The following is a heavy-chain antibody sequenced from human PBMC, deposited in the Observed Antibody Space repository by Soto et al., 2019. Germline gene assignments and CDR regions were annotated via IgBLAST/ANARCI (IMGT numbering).Heavy chain of an antibody. CDR3: ARDIRGMQIWLIDGLAA. CDR1: GVSISSGDSY. V-gene: IGHV4-30-4*01. D-gene: IGHD5-18*01. J-gene: IGHJ6*02. CDR2: VHYSGNT. Sequence: SEALPHTKTGSGVSISSGDSYGSWIRQPPGKGLEWIGCVHYSGNTYYNPSLESRLFISLDTSKHQFSLRLNSVTAADTAVYYWARDIRGMQIWLIDGLAAWGQGTTGT.